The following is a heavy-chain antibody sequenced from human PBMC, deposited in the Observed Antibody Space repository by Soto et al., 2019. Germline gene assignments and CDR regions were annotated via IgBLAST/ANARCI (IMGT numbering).Heavy chain of an antibody. J-gene: IGHJ5*02. D-gene: IGHD3-10*02. Sequence: PSETLSLTCSLSSGSINSSDHFLGWIRQTPGKGLEWIGSVYYTETTYYNPSLKSPVTISVETSRNTFSLKVNSVTAADTGIYYCARQRVLSTNMFITSFDPWGQGTLVTVSS. V-gene: IGHV4-39*01. CDR3: ARQRVLSTNMFITSFDP. CDR1: SGSINSSDHF. CDR2: VYYTETT.